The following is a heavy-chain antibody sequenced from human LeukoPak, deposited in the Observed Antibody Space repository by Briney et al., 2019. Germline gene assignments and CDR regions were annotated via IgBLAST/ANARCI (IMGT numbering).Heavy chain of an antibody. CDR2: IYYSGST. J-gene: IGHJ3*02. CDR3: ARNRRKGYCGSTSCYFGAFDI. CDR1: GGSISSGGYY. D-gene: IGHD2-2*01. V-gene: IGHV4-31*03. Sequence: SETLSLTCTVSGGSISSGGYYWSWIRQHPGKGLEWIGYIYYSGSTYYNPSLKSRVTISVDTSKNQFSLKLSSVTAADTAVYYCARNRRKGYCGSTSCYFGAFDIWGQGTMVTVSS.